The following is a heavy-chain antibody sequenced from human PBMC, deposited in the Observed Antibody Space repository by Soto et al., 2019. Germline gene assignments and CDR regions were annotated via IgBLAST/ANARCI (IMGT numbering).Heavy chain of an antibody. CDR2: ISGSGGST. Sequence: GGSLRLSCAASGFTFSSYAMSWVRQAPGKGLEWVSAISGSGGSTYYADSVKGRFTISRDNSKNTLYLQMNSLRAEDTAVYYCAKVPARHVRSIYYFDYWGQGTLVTVS. V-gene: IGHV3-23*01. D-gene: IGHD3-3*01. CDR3: AKVPARHVRSIYYFDY. J-gene: IGHJ4*02. CDR1: GFTFSSYA.